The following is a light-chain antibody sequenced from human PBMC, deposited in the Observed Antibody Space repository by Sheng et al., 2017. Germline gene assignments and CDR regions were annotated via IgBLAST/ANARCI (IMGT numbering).Light chain of an antibody. CDR2: GAS. J-gene: IGKJ1*01. CDR1: QSVSSN. Sequence: ETVMTQSPATLSVSPGERATLSCRASQSVSSNLAWYQQRPGRAHRLLIIGASTRATGVPARFSGSGSGTEFTLTISSLQSEDFAVYYCQQYNNWPPWTFGQGTKVEIK. V-gene: IGKV3-15*01. CDR3: QQYNNWPPWT.